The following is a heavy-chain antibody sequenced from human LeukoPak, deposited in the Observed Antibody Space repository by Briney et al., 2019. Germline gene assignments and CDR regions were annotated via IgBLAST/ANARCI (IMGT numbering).Heavy chain of an antibody. J-gene: IGHJ4*02. V-gene: IGHV1-2*02. Sequence: GASVKVSCKASGYTFSDYYMHWVRQAPGQGLEWMGWINSNSGGTKYEQKFQGRVTMTRDTSISTVYMELSRLRFDGTAVYYCARGSERCSSTSCPNKPFDYWGQGTLVTVSS. D-gene: IGHD2-2*01. CDR2: INSNSGGT. CDR1: GYTFSDYY. CDR3: ARGSERCSSTSCPNKPFDY.